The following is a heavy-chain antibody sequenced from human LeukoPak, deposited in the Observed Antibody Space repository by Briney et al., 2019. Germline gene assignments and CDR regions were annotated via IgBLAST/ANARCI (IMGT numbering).Heavy chain of an antibody. CDR2: ISGSGDNT. D-gene: IGHD3-3*01. CDR1: EFTFSSYA. J-gene: IGHJ1*01. CDR3: ARDRRITIFGPSPAEYFQH. V-gene: IGHV3-23*01. Sequence: GGSLRLSCAASEFTFSSYAMSWVRQAPGKGLEWVSIISGSGDNTYYADSVKGRFTISRDNAKNTLYLQMNSLRAEDTAVYYCARDRRITIFGPSPAEYFQHWGQGTLVTVSS.